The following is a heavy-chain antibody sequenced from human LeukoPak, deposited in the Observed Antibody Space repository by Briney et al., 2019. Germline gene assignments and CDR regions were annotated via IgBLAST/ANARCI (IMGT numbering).Heavy chain of an antibody. CDR2: IKHDGSVE. CDR1: GFTFSTYW. J-gene: IGHJ4*02. CDR3: ARDRRNFEY. Sequence: PGGSLRLSCAVSGFTFSTYWMTWVRQAPGKGLEWVANIKHDGSVEYYVDSVKGRFTISRDNAKNSLYLQMNSLRAEDTAVYYCARDRRNFEYWGQGTLVTVSS. V-gene: IGHV3-7*01. D-gene: IGHD6-6*01.